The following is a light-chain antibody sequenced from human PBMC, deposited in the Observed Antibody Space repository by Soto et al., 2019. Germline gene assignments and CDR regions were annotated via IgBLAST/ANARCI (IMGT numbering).Light chain of an antibody. V-gene: IGKV3-20*01. CDR2: GAS. CDR1: QSVSSSY. J-gene: IGKJ1*01. Sequence: EIVLTQSPGTLSLSPGERATLSSRVSQSVSSSYLAWYQQKPGQAPRLLIYGASSRATGIPDRFSGSGSGTDFTRTISRLEPEDFAVYYCQQYGSSPWTFGQGTKVDIK. CDR3: QQYGSSPWT.